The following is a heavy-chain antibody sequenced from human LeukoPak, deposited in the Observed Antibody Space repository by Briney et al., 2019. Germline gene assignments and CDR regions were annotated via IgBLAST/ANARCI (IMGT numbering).Heavy chain of an antibody. CDR2: IYSGGST. D-gene: IGHD6-6*01. Sequence: PGGSLRLSCAASGFTVSSNYMSWVRQAPGKGLEWVSVIYSGGSTYYADSVKGRFTISRDNSKNTLYLQMNSLRAEDTAVYYCATLYEINIAARGFWYWGQGTLVTVSS. V-gene: IGHV3-66*02. CDR1: GFTVSSNY. J-gene: IGHJ4*02. CDR3: ATLYEINIAARGFWY.